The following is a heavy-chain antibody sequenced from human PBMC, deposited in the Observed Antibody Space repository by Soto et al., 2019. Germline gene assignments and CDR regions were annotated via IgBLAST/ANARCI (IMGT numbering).Heavy chain of an antibody. D-gene: IGHD6-13*01. CDR2: ISGSGGST. CDR1: GVTFNNYA. J-gene: IGHJ4*02. CDR3: AKDQGSSWYEIDY. V-gene: IGHV3-23*01. Sequence: EVQLLESGGGLVQPGGCLRVSCAASGVTFNNYAVTWVRQAPGKGLEWVSTISGSGGSTYYADSVKGRFTISRDNSKNTLYLQMNSLRAEDTAVYYCAKDQGSSWYEIDYWGQVTLVTVSS.